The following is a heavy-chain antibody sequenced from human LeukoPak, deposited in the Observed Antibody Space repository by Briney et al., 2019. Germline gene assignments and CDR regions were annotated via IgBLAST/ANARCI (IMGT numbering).Heavy chain of an antibody. Sequence: ASVKVSCKASGYTFTAYYIHWVRQAPGQGLEYMGWINPNSGGTNYAQKFQGRVTMTRDTSVSTAYMELSRLRSDDTAVYYCARVRDWFDPWGQGTLVTVSS. J-gene: IGHJ5*02. V-gene: IGHV1-2*02. CDR3: ARVRDWFDP. CDR1: GYTFTAYY. CDR2: INPNSGGT.